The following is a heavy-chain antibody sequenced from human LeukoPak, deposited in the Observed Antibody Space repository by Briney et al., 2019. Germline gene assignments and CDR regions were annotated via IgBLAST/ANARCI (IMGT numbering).Heavy chain of an antibody. J-gene: IGHJ4*02. CDR1: GFTFSSYA. Sequence: PGGSLRLSCAASGFTFSSYAMSWVRQAPGKGLEWVSAISGSGGSTYYADSVKGRFTISRDNSKNTLYLQMKSLRADDTAVYFCAKGLSTSYYSDFDYWGQGTLVTVSS. CDR2: ISGSGGST. CDR3: AKGLSTSYYSDFDY. D-gene: IGHD2-2*01. V-gene: IGHV3-23*01.